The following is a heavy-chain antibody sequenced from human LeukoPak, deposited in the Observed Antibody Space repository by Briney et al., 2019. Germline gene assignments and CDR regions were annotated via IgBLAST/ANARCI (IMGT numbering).Heavy chain of an antibody. CDR2: LRTSGDNT. Sequence: GGTLRLSCAASGFTFSKSAMSWVRQAPGKGLEWVSALRTSGDNTYYADSVKGRMTGYRDNCKDTMYLQRSSLGAEDTSVYYCARDRPDFDYWGQGTLVTVSS. CDR3: ARDRPDFDY. V-gene: IGHV3-23*01. D-gene: IGHD2-2*01. J-gene: IGHJ4*02. CDR1: GFTFSKSA.